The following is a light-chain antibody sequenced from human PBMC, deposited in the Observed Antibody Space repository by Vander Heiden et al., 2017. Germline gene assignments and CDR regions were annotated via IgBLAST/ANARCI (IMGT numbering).Light chain of an antibody. J-gene: IGLJ1*01. CDR3: AAWDDSLNVPYV. Sequence: SLLTQSPSPSGTPGQRVTISCSGSSSNIGSNTVNWYQQLPGTAPKLLIYNNNQRPSGVPDRFSGSKSGTSASLAISGLQSEDEADYYCAAWDDSLNVPYVFGTGTKVTVL. CDR2: NNN. V-gene: IGLV1-44*01. CDR1: SSNIGSNT.